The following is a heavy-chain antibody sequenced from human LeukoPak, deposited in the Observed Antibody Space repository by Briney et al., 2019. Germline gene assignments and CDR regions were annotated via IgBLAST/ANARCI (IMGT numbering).Heavy chain of an antibody. CDR2: ISRSGSTP. Sequence: GGSLRLSCEGSGFTFSAYDLCWVRQAQGQGLEWVAAISRSGSTPYYTASVKGRFTISRDNSKNTLFLQMNSLRAGDTAVYYCANLTPDSTTPTDFWGQGTLVTVSS. V-gene: IGHV3-23*01. J-gene: IGHJ4*02. CDR1: GFTFSAYD. D-gene: IGHD1-1*01. CDR3: ANLTPDSTTPTDF.